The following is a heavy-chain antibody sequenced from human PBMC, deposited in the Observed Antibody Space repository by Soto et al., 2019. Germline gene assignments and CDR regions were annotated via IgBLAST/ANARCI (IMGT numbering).Heavy chain of an antibody. V-gene: IGHV3-7*01. CDR3: ARRQWSASDI. D-gene: IGHD2-8*01. CDR1: QITFSPYW. J-gene: IGHJ3*02. CDR2: IKEDGSDK. Sequence: EVQLVESGGGLVQPGGSLRLSCAASQITFSPYWMSWVRQAPGKGLECVAHIKEDGSDKYYVDSVKGRFTIYRDNAHSLLFLQMNSHRVKDTAVYYSARRQWSASDIWGQGTMVTVSS.